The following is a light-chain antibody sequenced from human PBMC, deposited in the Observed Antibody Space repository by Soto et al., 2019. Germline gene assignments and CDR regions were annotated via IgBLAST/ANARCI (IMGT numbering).Light chain of an antibody. CDR1: QSISSY. J-gene: IGKJ1*01. CDR2: AAS. V-gene: IGKV1-39*01. CDR3: QHYGGMWT. Sequence: DIQMTQSPSSLSASVRDRLTITFRASQSISSYLNWYQQKPGKAPKLLIYAASSLQSGVPSRFSGSGSGTDFTLTISSLQPEDFASYCCQHYGGMWTFGQGTKVDIK.